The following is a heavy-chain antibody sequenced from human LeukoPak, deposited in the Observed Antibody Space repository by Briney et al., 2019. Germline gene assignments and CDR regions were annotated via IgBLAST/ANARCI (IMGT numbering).Heavy chain of an antibody. D-gene: IGHD3-10*01. CDR2: IYYSGST. V-gene: IGHV4-30-4*01. Sequence: PSQTLSLTCTVSGGSISSGDYYWSWIRQPPGKGPEWIGYIYYSGSTYSNPSLKSRITISVDTSKNQFSLKLSSVTAADTAVYYCARDRNYYGSGNYYRYFDFWGQGTLVTVSS. CDR1: GGSISSGDYY. J-gene: IGHJ4*02. CDR3: ARDRNYYGSGNYYRYFDF.